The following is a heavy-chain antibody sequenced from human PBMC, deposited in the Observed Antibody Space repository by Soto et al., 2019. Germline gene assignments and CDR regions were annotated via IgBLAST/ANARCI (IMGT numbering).Heavy chain of an antibody. D-gene: IGHD4-17*01. CDR3: TTDINHGDYLFDY. CDR1: GFTFSNAW. J-gene: IGHJ4*02. V-gene: IGHV3-15*07. CDR2: IKSKTDGGTT. Sequence: GGSLRLSCAASGFTFSNAWMNWVRQAPGKGLEWVGRIKSKTDGGTTDYAAPVKGRFTISRDDSKNTLYLQMNSLKTEDTAVYYCTTDINHGDYLFDYWGQGTLVTVSS.